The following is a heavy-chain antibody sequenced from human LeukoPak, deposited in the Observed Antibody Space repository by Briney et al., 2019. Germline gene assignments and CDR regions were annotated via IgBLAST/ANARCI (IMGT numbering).Heavy chain of an antibody. V-gene: IGHV4-39*07. D-gene: IGHD1-1*01. J-gene: IGHJ4*02. Sequence: SETLSLTCTVSGASISSTSYYWGWIRQPPGKGLEWIGSTYYRGTTYYNPSLKGRVTISVDTSKNQFSLKLSSVTAADTAVYYCARDWNRYAYWGQGTLVTVSS. CDR1: GASISSTSYY. CDR3: ARDWNRYAY. CDR2: TYYRGTT.